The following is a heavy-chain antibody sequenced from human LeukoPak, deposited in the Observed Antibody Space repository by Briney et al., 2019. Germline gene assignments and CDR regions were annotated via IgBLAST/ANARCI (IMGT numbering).Heavy chain of an antibody. Sequence: GGSLRLSCAASGFSFSSYYMSWVRQAPGKGLEWVALINPDGSERYYMDSVKGRFTISRDNARNSLYLQMDSLRDDDTAMYFCTRDLAAVPGPRMDVWGQGTTVTVSS. CDR3: TRDLAAVPGPRMDV. CDR2: INPDGSER. CDR1: GFSFSSYY. J-gene: IGHJ6*02. D-gene: IGHD6-19*01. V-gene: IGHV3-7*03.